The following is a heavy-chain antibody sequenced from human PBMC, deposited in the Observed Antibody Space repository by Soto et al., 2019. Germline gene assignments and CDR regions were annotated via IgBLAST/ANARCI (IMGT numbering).Heavy chain of an antibody. CDR3: ARDMGYSGYDFRLGYYYYGMDV. J-gene: IGHJ6*02. CDR1: GGSISSYY. CDR2: IYYSGST. Sequence: LSLTCTVSGGSISSYYWSWIRQPPGKGLEWIGYIYYSGSTNYNPSLKSRVTISVDTSKNQFSLKLSSVTAADTAVYYCARDMGYSGYDFRLGYYYYGMDVWGQGTTVTVSS. D-gene: IGHD5-12*01. V-gene: IGHV4-59*01.